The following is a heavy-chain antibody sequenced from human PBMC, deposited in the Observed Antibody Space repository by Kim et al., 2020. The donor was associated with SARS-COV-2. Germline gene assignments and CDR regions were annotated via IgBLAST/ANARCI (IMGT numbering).Heavy chain of an antibody. V-gene: IGHV3-23*01. J-gene: IGHJ4*02. D-gene: IGHD2-2*01. CDR2: GGST. Sequence: GGSTYYADSVKGRFTISRDNSKNTLYLQMNSLRAGDTAVYYCAKISRAGYWGQGTLVTVSS. CDR3: AKISRAGY.